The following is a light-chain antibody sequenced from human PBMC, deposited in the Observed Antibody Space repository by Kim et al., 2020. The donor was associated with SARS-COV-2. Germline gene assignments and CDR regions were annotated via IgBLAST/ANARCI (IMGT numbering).Light chain of an antibody. J-gene: IGKJ5*01. V-gene: IGKV3-20*01. Sequence: SPGDRATLSCRASQSVTSDYVAWFQQRPGQAPRLLIYRASRAAPGIPDRFSGSGSGTDFTLTISRLEPEDSAVYYCQQNGNSPVTFGRGTRLEIK. CDR3: QQNGNSPVT. CDR2: RAS. CDR1: QSVTSDY.